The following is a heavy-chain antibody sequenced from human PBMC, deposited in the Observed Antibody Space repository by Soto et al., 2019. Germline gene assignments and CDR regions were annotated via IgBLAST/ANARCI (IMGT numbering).Heavy chain of an antibody. Sequence: QVQLQESGPGLVKPSETLSLTCTVSGGSISSYYWSWIRQPPGKGLEWIGYINYSGSTNYNPSLTSLVTIPIDSAKNQFSLRLSSVTAADTAGYYCARGGWLRLDPWGQGTLVTVSS. CDR1: GGSISSYY. J-gene: IGHJ5*02. D-gene: IGHD5-12*01. V-gene: IGHV4-59*01. CDR2: INYSGST. CDR3: ARGGWLRLDP.